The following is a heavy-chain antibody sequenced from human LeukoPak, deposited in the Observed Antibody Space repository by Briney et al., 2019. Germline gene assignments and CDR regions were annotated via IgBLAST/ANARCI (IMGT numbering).Heavy chain of an antibody. Sequence: SETLTLTCTVSGGSINSSSYYWGWIRQPPGKGLEWIGSIFYSGNTYDNPSLKSRVTISVDTSKNQFSLKLNSVTAADTAVYYCARHRSKWLQSSFDYWGQGTLVTVSS. CDR2: IFYSGNT. CDR1: GGSINSSSYY. J-gene: IGHJ4*02. CDR3: ARHRSKWLQSSFDY. D-gene: IGHD5-24*01. V-gene: IGHV4-39*01.